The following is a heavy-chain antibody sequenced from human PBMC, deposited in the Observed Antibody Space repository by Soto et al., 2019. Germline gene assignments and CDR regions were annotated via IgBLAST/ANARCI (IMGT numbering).Heavy chain of an antibody. J-gene: IGHJ3*02. Sequence: PGGSLRLSCAASGFTFSSYWMHWVRQAPGKGLVWVSRINSGGYGTNYADSLKGRFTISKDNAKNTLYLQMNSLRAEDTAVYYCARGYSSGFDAFDIWGQGTMVTVSS. CDR2: INSGGYGT. CDR3: ARGYSSGFDAFDI. CDR1: GFTFSSYW. V-gene: IGHV3-74*01. D-gene: IGHD6-19*01.